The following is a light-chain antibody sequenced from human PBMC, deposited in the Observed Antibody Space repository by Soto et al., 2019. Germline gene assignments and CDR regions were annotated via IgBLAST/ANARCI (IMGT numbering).Light chain of an antibody. J-gene: IGKJ1*01. CDR2: AAS. V-gene: IGKV1-39*01. Sequence: DIQMTQSPSSLSASVGDRVSITCRASQTISTYLNWYQQRPGKAPSLLIYAASTLQRGVPSRFSGSGSGTDFTLTIRSLRPEDFATYYCQQSYTTPWTFGQGTTVEI. CDR1: QTISTY. CDR3: QQSYTTPWT.